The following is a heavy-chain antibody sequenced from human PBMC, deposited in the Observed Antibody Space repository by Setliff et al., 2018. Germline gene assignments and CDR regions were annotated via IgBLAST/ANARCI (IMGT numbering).Heavy chain of an antibody. Sequence: ASVKVSCKASGNRFTDYFLHWVRQAPGRGLEWMGWINPNSGDTHSAQKFQGRVTMTRDTSINTAYMELSSLTSDDTAFYYCARDSPEMVAPPAAHCFDPWGQGTLVTVSS. CDR2: INPNSGDT. CDR3: ARDSPEMVAPPAAHCFDP. D-gene: IGHD2-15*01. J-gene: IGHJ5*02. CDR1: GNRFTDYF. V-gene: IGHV1-2*02.